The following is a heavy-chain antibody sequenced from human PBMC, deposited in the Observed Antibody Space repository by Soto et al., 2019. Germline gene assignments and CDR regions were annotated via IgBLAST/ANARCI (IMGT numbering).Heavy chain of an antibody. J-gene: IGHJ6*02. CDR3: ASAAREYYYYGMDV. CDR2: ISGSGGST. Sequence: GGSLRLSCAASGFTFSNYAMSWVRQAPGKGLEWVSGISGSGGSTYYADSVKGRFTISRDNSKNTLYLQMNSLRAEDTAVYSCASAAREYYYYGMDVWGQGTTVTVSS. CDR1: GFTFSNYA. V-gene: IGHV3-23*01.